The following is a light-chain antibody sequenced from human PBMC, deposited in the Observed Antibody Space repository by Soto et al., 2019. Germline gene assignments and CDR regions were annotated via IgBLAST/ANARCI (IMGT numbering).Light chain of an antibody. J-gene: IGKJ4*02. Sequence: IEMTQSPSFLSVSLGDRATITCLASQGISDYLAWYQQKSGEAPKLLIYAASTVQSGVPSSFSGSGSRTDFTLTISRLQPDDLATYCRQHLNRYPLTFGRGTKVEI. CDR1: QGISDY. V-gene: IGKV1-9*01. CDR3: QHLNRYPLT. CDR2: AAS.